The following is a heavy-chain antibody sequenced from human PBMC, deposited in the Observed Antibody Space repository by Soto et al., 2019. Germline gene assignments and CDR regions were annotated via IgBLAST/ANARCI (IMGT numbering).Heavy chain of an antibody. D-gene: IGHD2-21*02. Sequence: QVQLDESGPGLVQPSQTLSLSCTVSGASVSTGVYYWTWIRQHPGKGLEWIGYIDNSGSTYYNPSLTGRVGISVEPSKNQFTLNLQSLTAADTAFYFCAGAVSDFDDRRYRTSYYDQWGQGILVTVSS. CDR3: AGAVSDFDDRRYRTSYYDQ. CDR2: IDNSGST. J-gene: IGHJ4*02. V-gene: IGHV4-31*03. CDR1: GASVSTGVYY.